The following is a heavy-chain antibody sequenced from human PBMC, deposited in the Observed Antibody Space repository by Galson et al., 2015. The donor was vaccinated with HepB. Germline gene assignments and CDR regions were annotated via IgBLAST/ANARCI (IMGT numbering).Heavy chain of an antibody. V-gene: IGHV3-23*01. CDR2: ISGSGGST. CDR3: AKRGSLRSLGNWFDP. D-gene: IGHD3-3*01. J-gene: IGHJ5*02. Sequence: SLRLSCAASGFTFSSYAMSWVRQAPGKGLEWVSAISGSGGSTYYADSVEGRFTISRDNSKNTLYLQMNSLRAEDTAVYYCAKRGSLRSLGNWFDPWGQGTLVTVSS. CDR1: GFTFSSYA.